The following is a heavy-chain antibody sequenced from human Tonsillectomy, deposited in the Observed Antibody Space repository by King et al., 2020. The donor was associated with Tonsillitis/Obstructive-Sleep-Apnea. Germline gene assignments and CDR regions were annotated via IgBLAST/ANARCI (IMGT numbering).Heavy chain of an antibody. V-gene: IGHV4-39*01. D-gene: IGHD3-3*01. CDR1: RGSISIGYY. CDR2: IVYCGST. CDR3: ARLTIFGVLSFIDY. Sequence: LQLQESGPGLVKPSETLSLTCTDSRGSISIGYYWCWSRQPPSKGLEWIGGIVYCGSTYYNLSLKGLATISVDTSKNQFSLKVTSVTAADTAVYFCARLTIFGVLSFIDYWGQGTLVTVSS. J-gene: IGHJ4*02.